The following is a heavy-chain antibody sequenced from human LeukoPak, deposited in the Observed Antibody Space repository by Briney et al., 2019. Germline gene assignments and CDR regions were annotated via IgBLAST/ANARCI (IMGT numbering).Heavy chain of an antibody. CDR2: IKSKIDGGTA. CDR1: GFTFYNAW. CDR3: NTVYYYGSGSYSGY. J-gene: IGHJ4*02. V-gene: IGHV3-15*01. Sequence: PGGSLRLSCAASGFTFYNAWMSWVRQAPGKGLEWVGRIKSKIDGGTADHAAPVKGRFTMSRDDSKNMLYLQMNSLKTEDTAVYYCNTVYYYGSGSYSGYWGQGTLVTVSS. D-gene: IGHD3-10*01.